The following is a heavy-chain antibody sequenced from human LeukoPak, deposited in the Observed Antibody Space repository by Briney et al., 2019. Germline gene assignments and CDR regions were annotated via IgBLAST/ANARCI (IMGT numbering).Heavy chain of an antibody. J-gene: IGHJ3*02. Sequence: SETLSLTCAVYGGSFSGYYWSWIRQSPGKGLEWIGEINHSGSTNYNPSLKSRVTISVDTSKNQFSLKLSSVTAADMAVYYCARVLRDAFDIWGQGTMVTVSS. CDR3: ARVLRDAFDI. V-gene: IGHV4-34*01. CDR1: GGSFSGYY. D-gene: IGHD2-15*01. CDR2: INHSGST.